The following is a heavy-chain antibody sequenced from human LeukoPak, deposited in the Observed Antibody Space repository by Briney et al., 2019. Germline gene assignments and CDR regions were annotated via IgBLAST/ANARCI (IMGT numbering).Heavy chain of an antibody. J-gene: IGHJ3*02. CDR1: GASINNSGYY. D-gene: IGHD3-10*01. Sequence: PSETLSLTCHVSGASINNSGYYWGWIRQPPGKGLEWIGSIYHSGSTYYNPSLKSRVTISVDTSKNQFSLKLSSVTAADTAVYYCARVYPTFRGIQNVQAFDIWGQGTMVTVSS. CDR3: ARVYPTFRGIQNVQAFDI. CDR2: IYHSGST. V-gene: IGHV4-39*07.